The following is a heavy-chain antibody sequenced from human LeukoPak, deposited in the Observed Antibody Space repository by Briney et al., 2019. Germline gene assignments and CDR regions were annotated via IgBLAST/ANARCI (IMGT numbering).Heavy chain of an antibody. V-gene: IGHV3-23*01. J-gene: IGHJ4*02. CDR2: ISGSGGST. CDR3: AKDLAETRFLEWLKGLGVPH. Sequence: QTGGSLRLSCAASGFTFSSYAMSWVRQAPGKGLEWVSAISGSGGSTYYADSVKGRFTISRDNSKNTLYLQMNSLRAEDTAVYYCAKDLAETRFLEWLKGLGVPHWGQGTLVTVSS. D-gene: IGHD3-3*01. CDR1: GFTFSSYA.